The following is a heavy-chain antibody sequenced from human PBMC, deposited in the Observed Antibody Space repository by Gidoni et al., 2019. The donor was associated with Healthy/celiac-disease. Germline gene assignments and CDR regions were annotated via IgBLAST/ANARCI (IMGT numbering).Heavy chain of an antibody. CDR1: GYSFTIYW. Sequence: EVQLVQSGAEVKKPGESLKISCKGSGYSFTIYWIGWVRQMPGKGLEWMGIIYPGDSDTRYSPSFQGQVTISADKSISTAYLQWSSLKASDTAMYYCARLTEGYSYGHYYYYGMDVWGQGTTVTVSS. V-gene: IGHV5-51*01. J-gene: IGHJ6*02. CDR2: IYPGDSDT. D-gene: IGHD5-18*01. CDR3: ARLTEGYSYGHYYYYGMDV.